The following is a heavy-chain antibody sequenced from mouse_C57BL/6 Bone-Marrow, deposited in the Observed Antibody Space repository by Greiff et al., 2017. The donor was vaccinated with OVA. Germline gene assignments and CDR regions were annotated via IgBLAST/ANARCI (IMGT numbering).Heavy chain of an antibody. Sequence: QVQLQQPGAELVMPGASVKLSCKASGYTFTSHWMHWVKQRPGQGLEWIGEIDPSDSYTNYNQKFKGKSTLTVDKSSSTAYMQLSSLTSEDSAVYYCAREEAYYSNYEYFDVWGTGPTVTVSS. V-gene: IGHV1-69*01. CDR1: GYTFTSHW. D-gene: IGHD2-5*01. CDR2: IDPSDSYT. CDR3: AREEAYYSNYEYFDV. J-gene: IGHJ1*03.